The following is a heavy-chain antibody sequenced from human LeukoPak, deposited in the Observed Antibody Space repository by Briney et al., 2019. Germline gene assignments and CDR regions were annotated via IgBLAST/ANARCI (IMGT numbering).Heavy chain of an antibody. Sequence: SQTLSLTCTVSGGSISSGDYYWSWIRQPPGKGLVWIGYIYYSGSTYYNPSLKSRVTISVDTSKNQFSLKLSSVTAADTAVYYCARDRNYSDSSGYYFDYWGQGILVTVSS. CDR3: ARDRNYSDSSGYYFDY. J-gene: IGHJ4*02. CDR2: IYYSGST. D-gene: IGHD3-22*01. CDR1: GGSISSGDYY. V-gene: IGHV4-30-4*08.